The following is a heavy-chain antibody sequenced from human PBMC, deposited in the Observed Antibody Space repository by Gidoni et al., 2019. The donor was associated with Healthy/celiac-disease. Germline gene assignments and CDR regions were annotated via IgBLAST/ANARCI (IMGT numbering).Heavy chain of an antibody. J-gene: IGHJ4*02. CDR1: GFPFDDYG. CDR2: MNWNGGST. D-gene: IGHD1-7*01. V-gene: IGHV3-20*04. CDR3: ASHPGYNWNYGVDY. Sequence: EVQLVESGGGVVRPGGSLRLSCAASGFPFDDYGMRWVRQAPGKGLEWVSGMNWNGGSTGYADSVKGRFTISRDNAKNSLYLQMNSLRAEDTALYYCASHPGYNWNYGVDYWGQGTLVTVSS.